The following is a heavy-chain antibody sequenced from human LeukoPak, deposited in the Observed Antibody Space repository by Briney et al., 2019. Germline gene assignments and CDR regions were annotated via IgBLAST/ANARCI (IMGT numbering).Heavy chain of an antibody. Sequence: PSQILSLTCTVSGGSISSGGYYWSWIRQPPGKGLEWIGYIYHSGSTYYNPSLKSRVTISVDRSKNQFSLKLSSVTAADTAVYYCASDKSGGGAFDIWGQGTMVTVSS. J-gene: IGHJ3*02. V-gene: IGHV4-30-2*01. CDR2: IYHSGST. D-gene: IGHD3-10*01. CDR1: GGSISSGGYY. CDR3: ASDKSGGGAFDI.